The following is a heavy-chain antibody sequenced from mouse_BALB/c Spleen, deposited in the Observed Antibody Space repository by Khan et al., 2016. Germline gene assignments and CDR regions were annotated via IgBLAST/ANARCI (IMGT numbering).Heavy chain of an antibody. CDR3: ARGGILYFDY. Sequence: QVQLKESGPGLVQPSQSLSITCTVSGFSLTSYSIHWVRQSSGKGLEWLGVIWSGGSTDYNAAFIYRLSISQDNSKSQVFFKMNSLQANDTAIYYCARGGILYFDYWGQGTTLTVSS. V-gene: IGHV2-2*02. J-gene: IGHJ2*01. CDR2: IWSGGST. CDR1: GFSLTSYS.